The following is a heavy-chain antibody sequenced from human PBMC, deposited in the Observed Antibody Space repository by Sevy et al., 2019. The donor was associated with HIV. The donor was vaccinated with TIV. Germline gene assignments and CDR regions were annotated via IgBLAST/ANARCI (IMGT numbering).Heavy chain of an antibody. V-gene: IGHV4-39*02. CDR3: ARLPRGEMFFYFDS. CDR2: FYYSGST. CDR1: GGSVSSSSYY. D-gene: IGHD3-10*02. J-gene: IGHJ4*02. Sequence: SETLSLTCTVSGGSVSSSSYYWGWIRQPPGKGLEWVGSFYYSGSTYYNPSLKSRVSISVDTSKNHFSLKVSSVTAADTAVYYCARLPRGEMFFYFDSWGQGTLVTVSS.